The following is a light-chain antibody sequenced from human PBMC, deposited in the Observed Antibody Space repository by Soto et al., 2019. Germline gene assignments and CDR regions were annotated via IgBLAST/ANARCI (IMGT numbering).Light chain of an antibody. CDR3: SSFTSRFTFNYI. CDR2: EVT. CDR1: SSDVGGYNY. V-gene: IGLV2-14*01. J-gene: IGLJ1*01. Sequence: LTQPASVSGSRGQSITISCTGTSSDVGGYNYVSWYQQHPGKAPKIIIYEVTNRPSGVSNRFSGSKSGNTASLTISGLQAEDDADYYCSSFTSRFTFNYIFGTGTKVTVL.